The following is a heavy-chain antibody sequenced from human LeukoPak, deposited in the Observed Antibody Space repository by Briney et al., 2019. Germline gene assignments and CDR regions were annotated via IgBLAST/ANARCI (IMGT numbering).Heavy chain of an antibody. CDR3: ARSYSSSWYGYYFDY. J-gene: IGHJ4*02. CDR2: MNPNSGNT. CDR1: GYTFTSYD. V-gene: IGHV1-8*03. Sequence: GASVKVSCKASGYTFTSYDINWVRQATGQGLEWMGWMNPNSGNTGYAQKFQGRVTITRNTSISTAYMELSSLRSEDTAVYYCARSYSSSWYGYYFDYWGQGTLVTVSS. D-gene: IGHD6-13*01.